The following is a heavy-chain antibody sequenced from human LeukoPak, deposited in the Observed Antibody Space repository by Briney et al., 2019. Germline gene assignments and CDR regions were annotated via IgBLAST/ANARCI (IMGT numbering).Heavy chain of an antibody. V-gene: IGHV5-51*01. CDR1: GYSFSNYW. Sequence: GESLKISCKGSGYSFSNYWIGWVRQMPGKGLEWMGIIHPGDSGTRYSPSFQGQVTISVDESITTAYLQWNSLRASDSAIYYCARGGSYRYGSSDYWGQGTLVTVSS. D-gene: IGHD5-18*01. J-gene: IGHJ4*02. CDR2: IHPGDSGT. CDR3: ARGGSYRYGSSDY.